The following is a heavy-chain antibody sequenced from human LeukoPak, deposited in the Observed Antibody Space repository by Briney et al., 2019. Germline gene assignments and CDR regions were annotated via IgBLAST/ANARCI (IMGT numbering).Heavy chain of an antibody. CDR1: GFTFSDHY. D-gene: IGHD5-12*01. J-gene: IGHJ4*02. CDR3: ARVLGYSGYDLAY. Sequence: QTGGSLRLSCAASGFTFSDHYMDWVRQAPGKGLEWVGRIRNKANSYTTEDAASVKGRFTISRDDSKNSLYLQMNSLKTEDTAVYYCARVLGYSGYDLAYWGQGTLVTVSS. CDR2: IRNKANSYTT. V-gene: IGHV3-72*01.